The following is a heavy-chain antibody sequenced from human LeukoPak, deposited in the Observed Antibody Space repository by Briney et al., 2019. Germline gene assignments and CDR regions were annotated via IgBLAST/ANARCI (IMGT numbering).Heavy chain of an antibody. CDR1: GYTFNSYD. CDR2: MNPNSGNT. V-gene: IGHV1-8*01. J-gene: IGHJ5*02. CDR3: SRNGEYNWKFWFDP. Sequence: GASVTVSCQDSGYTFNSYDIKWVRLDTGPRLEWIGWMNPNSGNTGYAQKFQGRVTMTRNTSISTAYMDLSSLRSEDTAVYYCSRNGEYNWKFWFDPWGQGTLVTVSS. D-gene: IGHD1-20*01.